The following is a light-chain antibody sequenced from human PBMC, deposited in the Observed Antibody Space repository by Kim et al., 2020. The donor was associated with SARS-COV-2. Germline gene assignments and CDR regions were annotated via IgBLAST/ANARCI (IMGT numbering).Light chain of an antibody. CDR3: QSYDSSNSWV. Sequence: KTVTISCTRSSGSIASNYVQWYQQRPGSAPTTVIYEDNQRPSGVPDRFSGSIDSSSNSASLTISGLETEDEADYYCQSYDSSNSWVFGGGTQLTVL. CDR1: SGSIASNY. CDR2: EDN. V-gene: IGLV6-57*03. J-gene: IGLJ3*02.